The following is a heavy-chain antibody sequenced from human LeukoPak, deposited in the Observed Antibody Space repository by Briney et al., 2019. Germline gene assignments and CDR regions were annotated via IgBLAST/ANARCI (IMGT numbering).Heavy chain of an antibody. CDR1: GGTFSSYA. CDR3: ASRGYYGDYGDYYYYMHV. V-gene: IGHV1-69*13. Sequence: ASVKVSCKASGGTFSSYAISWVRQAPGQGLEWMGGIIPIFGTANYAQKFQGRVTITADESTSTAYMELSSLRSEDTAVYYCASRGYYGDYGDYYYYMHVWGKGTTVTVSS. CDR2: IIPIFGTA. D-gene: IGHD4-17*01. J-gene: IGHJ6*03.